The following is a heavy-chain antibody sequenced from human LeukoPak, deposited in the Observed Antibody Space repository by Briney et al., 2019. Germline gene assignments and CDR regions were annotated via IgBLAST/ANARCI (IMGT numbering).Heavy chain of an antibody. Sequence: PSETLSLTCTVSGASISSGAYYWSWVRQLPEKGLDWIGYIGYTGDTYYSPSLRSRATISKDTSKTQFSLRLNSLTAADTAVYYCARVAAATTNPRFDFWGQGTLVTVSS. CDR3: ARVAAATTNPRFDF. J-gene: IGHJ4*02. CDR1: GASISSGAYY. V-gene: IGHV4-31*03. D-gene: IGHD1-1*01. CDR2: IGYTGDT.